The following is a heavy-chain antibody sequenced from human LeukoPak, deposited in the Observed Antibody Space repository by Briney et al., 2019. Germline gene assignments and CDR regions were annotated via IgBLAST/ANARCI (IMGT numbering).Heavy chain of an antibody. Sequence: GGSLRLSCAASGFTFSDYYMTWIRQAPGKGLEWVSYISSSGSTTHYADSVKGRFTISRDNAKNSLYVQMNNLRAEDTAVCYCARVPRSGGSIDYWGQGTLVTVSS. D-gene: IGHD6-19*01. CDR3: ARVPRSGGSIDY. J-gene: IGHJ4*02. CDR2: ISSSGSTT. CDR1: GFTFSDYY. V-gene: IGHV3-11*01.